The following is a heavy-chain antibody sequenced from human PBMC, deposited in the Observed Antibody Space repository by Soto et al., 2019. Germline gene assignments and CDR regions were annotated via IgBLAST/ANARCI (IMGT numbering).Heavy chain of an antibody. CDR3: ATDSSGSHPGYYGMDV. Sequence: ASVKVSCKASGYTFTGYYMHWVRQAPGQGLEWMGWINPNSGGTNYAQKFQGWVTMTRDTSISTAYMELSRLRSDDTAVYYCATDSSGSHPGYYGMDVWGQGTTVTVS. D-gene: IGHD3-22*01. CDR1: GYTFTGYY. V-gene: IGHV1-2*04. CDR2: INPNSGGT. J-gene: IGHJ6*02.